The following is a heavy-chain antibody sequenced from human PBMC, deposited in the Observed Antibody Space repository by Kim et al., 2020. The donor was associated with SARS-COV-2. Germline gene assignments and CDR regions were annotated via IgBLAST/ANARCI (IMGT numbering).Heavy chain of an antibody. D-gene: IGHD3-10*01. CDR1: GYIFTNYG. V-gene: IGHV1-18*04. CDR2: ISTHSGNT. CDR3: ARANYYADIDYHFDY. J-gene: IGHJ4*02. Sequence: ASVKVSCKASGYIFTNYGITWVRQAPGQGLEWMGWISTHSGNTNFAQKFQGRVTLTTDTSTSTAYMELSSLRSDDTAVYYCARANYYADIDYHFDYWGQGTLVIVSS.